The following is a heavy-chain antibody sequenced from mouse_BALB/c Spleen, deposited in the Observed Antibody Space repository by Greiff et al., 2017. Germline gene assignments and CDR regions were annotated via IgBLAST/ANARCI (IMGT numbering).Heavy chain of an antibody. J-gene: IGHJ4*01. CDR3: ARLGYQYYYAMDY. CDR2: ISSGGSYT. V-gene: IGHV5-6*01. Sequence: EVQGVESGGDLVKPGGSLKLSCAASGFTFSSYGMSWVRQTPDKRLEWVATISSGGSYTYYPDSVKGRFTISRDNAKNTLYLQMSSLKSEDTAMYYCARLGYQYYYAMDYWGQGTSVTVSS. CDR1: GFTFSSYG.